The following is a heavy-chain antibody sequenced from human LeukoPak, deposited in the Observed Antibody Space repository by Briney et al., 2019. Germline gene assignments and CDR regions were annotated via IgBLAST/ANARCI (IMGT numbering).Heavy chain of an antibody. CDR2: INWKGDNT. D-gene: IGHD3-10*01. J-gene: IGHJ6*03. Sequence: RSGGSLRLSCAASGFTFAIHGMSWVRQAPGKGLEWVSGINWKGDNTGYADSVKGRFTISRDNGKNSLYLQMNSLRAEDTAVYYCARRSGSYSGRYYYYMDVWGKGTTVTISS. V-gene: IGHV3-20*04. CDR1: GFTFAIHG. CDR3: ARRSGSYSGRYYYYMDV.